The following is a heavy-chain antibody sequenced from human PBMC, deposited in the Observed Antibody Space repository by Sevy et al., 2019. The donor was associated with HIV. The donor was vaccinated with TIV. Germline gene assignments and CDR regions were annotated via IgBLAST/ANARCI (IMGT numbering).Heavy chain of an antibody. J-gene: IGHJ4*02. CDR2: ISHYNGNT. D-gene: IGHD1-26*01. V-gene: IGHV1-18*01. Sequence: PSVKVSCKASGYTFISYGISWVRQAPGQGLEWMGWISHYNGNTKYAQKIQGRVTMTTDTSTSTAYMERGSLRSDDTAVYYCARDQSFGWELTRTRVDYWGQGTLVTVSS. CDR3: ARDQSFGWELTRTRVDY. CDR1: GYTFISYG.